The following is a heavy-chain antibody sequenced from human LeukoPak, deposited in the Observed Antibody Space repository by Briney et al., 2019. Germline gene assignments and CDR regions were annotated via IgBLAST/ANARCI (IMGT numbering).Heavy chain of an antibody. CDR1: GGSISSSSYY. D-gene: IGHD6-13*01. Sequence: SETLSLTCTVSGGSISSSSYYWGRIRQPPGKGLEWIGSIYYSGSTYYNPSLKSRVTISVDTSKNQFSLKLSSVTAADTAVYYCARRRMRYVAAAGTTYYFDYWGQGTLVTVSS. CDR2: IYYSGST. J-gene: IGHJ4*02. V-gene: IGHV4-39*01. CDR3: ARRRMRYVAAAGTTYYFDY.